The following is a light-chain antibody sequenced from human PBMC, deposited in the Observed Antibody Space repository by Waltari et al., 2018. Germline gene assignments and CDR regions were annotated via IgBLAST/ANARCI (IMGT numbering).Light chain of an antibody. CDR1: SSDVGPYNL. CDR2: EGS. Sequence: QSALTQPASVSGSPGQSITTSCTGTSSDVGPYNLVSWYQQHPGKAPKLLIYEGSKRPSGVSDRFSGSRSGNTASLTISGLQADDEGYYYCCSYAGGRTWVFGGGTKLTVL. J-gene: IGLJ3*02. V-gene: IGLV2-23*01. CDR3: CSYAGGRTWV.